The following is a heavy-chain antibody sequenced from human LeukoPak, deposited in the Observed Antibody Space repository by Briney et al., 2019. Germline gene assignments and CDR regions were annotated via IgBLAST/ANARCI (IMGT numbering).Heavy chain of an antibody. CDR2: INHSGST. D-gene: IGHD3-9*01. V-gene: IGHV4-34*01. J-gene: IGHJ4*02. CDR1: GGSFSGYY. CDR3: ARDTYDILTGPLDY. Sequence: ETLSVTCAVYGGSFSGYYWSWIRQPPGKGLGWIGEINHSGSTNYNPSLKSRVTISVDTSKNQFSLKLSSVTAADTAVYYCARDTYDILTGPLDYWGQGTLVTVSS.